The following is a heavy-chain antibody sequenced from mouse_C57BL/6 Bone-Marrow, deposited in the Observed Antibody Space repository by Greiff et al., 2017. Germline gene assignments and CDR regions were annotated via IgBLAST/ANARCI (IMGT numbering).Heavy chain of an antibody. CDR3: AKYYKEYAMDY. Sequence: VKLMESGPGLVAPSQSLSITCTVSGFSLTSYAISWVRQPPGKGLEWLGVIWTGGGTNYNSALKSRLSISQDNSKRQVFLKMNSLQTDDTARYYCAKYYKEYAMDYWGQGTSVTVSS. CDR2: IWTGGGT. V-gene: IGHV2-9-1*01. J-gene: IGHJ4*01. D-gene: IGHD2-12*01. CDR1: GFSLTSYA.